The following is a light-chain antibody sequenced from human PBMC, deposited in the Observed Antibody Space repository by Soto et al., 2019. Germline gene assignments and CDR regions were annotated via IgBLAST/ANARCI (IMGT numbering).Light chain of an antibody. V-gene: IGKV3-15*01. CDR3: QQYNNWPPWT. J-gene: IGKJ1*01. CDR2: GAS. Sequence: EVVMTQSPATLSVSPGDRATLSCRASQSVSNNLAWYQQKPGQAPRLLIYGASTRATGIPARFSGSGSGTEFTLTISSLQSEDFAVYSCQQYNNWPPWTFGQGTKVEIK. CDR1: QSVSNN.